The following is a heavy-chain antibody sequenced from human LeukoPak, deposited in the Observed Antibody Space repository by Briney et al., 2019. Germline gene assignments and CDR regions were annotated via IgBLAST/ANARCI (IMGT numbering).Heavy chain of an antibody. J-gene: IGHJ5*02. CDR1: GGTFSSYA. Sequence: ASVKVSCKASGGTFSSYAISWVRQAPGQGLEWWGRINPIFGIANYAQKFQGRVTITANKSTSTAYMERSSLRSEDTAVNYCAREADYPNWFDPWGQGTLVTVSS. CDR2: INPIFGIA. CDR3: AREADYPNWFDP. V-gene: IGHV1-69*04. D-gene: IGHD4-11*01.